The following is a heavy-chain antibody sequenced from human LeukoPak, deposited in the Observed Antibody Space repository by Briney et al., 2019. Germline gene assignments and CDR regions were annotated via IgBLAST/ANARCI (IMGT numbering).Heavy chain of an antibody. CDR3: AKERYCSGGSCYGPDAFDI. CDR1: GFTFDDYA. Sequence: PGGSLRLSCAASGFTFDDYAMHWVRQAPGKGLEWVPGISWNSGSIGYADSVKGRFTISRDNAKNSLYLQMNSLRAEDTALYYCAKERYCSGGSCYGPDAFDIWGQGTMVTVSS. J-gene: IGHJ3*02. CDR2: ISWNSGSI. D-gene: IGHD2-15*01. V-gene: IGHV3-9*01.